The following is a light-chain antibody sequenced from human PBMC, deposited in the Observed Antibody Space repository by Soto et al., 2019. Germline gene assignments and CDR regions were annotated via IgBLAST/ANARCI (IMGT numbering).Light chain of an antibody. CDR1: SSDVGGYNY. CDR2: EVS. Sequence: QSVLTQPASVSGSPGQSITISCTGTSSDVGGYNYLSWYQQHPGKAPRVMIYEVSNRPSGVSNRFSGSKSGNTASLTISGLQAEDESAYFCSSYTTRGTPVFGGGTKLTVL. CDR3: SSYTTRGTPV. V-gene: IGLV2-14*01. J-gene: IGLJ3*02.